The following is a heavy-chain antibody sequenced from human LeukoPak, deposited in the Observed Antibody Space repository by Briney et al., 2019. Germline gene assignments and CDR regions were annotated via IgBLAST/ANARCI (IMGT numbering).Heavy chain of an antibody. J-gene: IGHJ4*02. CDR3: ARQTGSGLFILP. Sequence: PSETLSLTCAVYGGSFSGYLWTWIRQPPGKGLEWIGSIYYSGNTYYNASLKSQVSISIDTSKNQFSLRLTSVTAADTAVYYCARQTGSGLFILPGGQGTLVTVSS. CDR1: GGSFSGYL. V-gene: IGHV4-34*01. D-gene: IGHD3/OR15-3a*01. CDR2: IYYSGNT.